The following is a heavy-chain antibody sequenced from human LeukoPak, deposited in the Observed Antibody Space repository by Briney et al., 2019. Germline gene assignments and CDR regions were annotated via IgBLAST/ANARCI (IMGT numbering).Heavy chain of an antibody. V-gene: IGHV4-39*01. CDR2: IYYNGDT. CDR3: ARSIVPGTRKIDY. D-gene: IGHD6-19*01. Sequence: PSETLSLTCTVSGGSISSSSYYWGWIRQPPGKGLEWIGNIYYNGDTYYNLSLKSRVTISVDTSKNQFSLKLSSVTAADTAVYYCARSIVPGTRKIDYWGQGTLVTVSS. J-gene: IGHJ4*02. CDR1: GGSISSSSYY.